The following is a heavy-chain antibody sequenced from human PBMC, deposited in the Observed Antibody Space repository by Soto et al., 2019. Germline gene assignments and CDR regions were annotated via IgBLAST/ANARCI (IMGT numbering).Heavy chain of an antibody. V-gene: IGHV4-34*01. J-gene: IGHJ5*02. CDR2: INHSGST. CDR3: ASLLMETINWFDP. CDR1: GGSFSGYY. Sequence: SETLSLTYAVYGGSFSGYYWSWIRQPPGKGLEWIGEINHSGSTNYNPSLKSRVTISVDTSKNQFSLKLSSVTAADTAVYYCASLLMETINWFDPWGQGTLVTSPQ. D-gene: IGHD2-8*01.